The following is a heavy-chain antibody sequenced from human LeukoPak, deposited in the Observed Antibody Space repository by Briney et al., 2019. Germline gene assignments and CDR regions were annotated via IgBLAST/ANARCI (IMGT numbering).Heavy chain of an antibody. CDR3: ARSIAVALDAFDI. CDR1: GGSISSYY. CDR2: IYYSGST. J-gene: IGHJ3*02. Sequence: PSETLSLTCTVSGGSISSYYWSWIRQPPGKGLEWIGYIYYSGSTNYNPSLKSRVAISVDTSKNQFSLELSSVTAADTAVYYCARSIAVALDAFDIWGQGTMVTVSS. D-gene: IGHD6-19*01. V-gene: IGHV4-59*08.